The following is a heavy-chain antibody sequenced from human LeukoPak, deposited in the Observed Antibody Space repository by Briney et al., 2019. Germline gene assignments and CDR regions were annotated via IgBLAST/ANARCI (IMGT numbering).Heavy chain of an antibody. Sequence: SETLSLTCTVSGGSISSRIYSWVWIRQPPGKGLEWIGSIYCSGTTYYNPSLKSRVTMSIDTSKSRFSLKLTSVTAADTAVYYCARSPLLLYVTGLYYFDYWGQGILVTVSS. CDR1: GGSISSRIYS. J-gene: IGHJ4*02. V-gene: IGHV4-39*02. CDR2: IYCSGTT. CDR3: ARSPLLLYVTGLYYFDY. D-gene: IGHD2-15*01.